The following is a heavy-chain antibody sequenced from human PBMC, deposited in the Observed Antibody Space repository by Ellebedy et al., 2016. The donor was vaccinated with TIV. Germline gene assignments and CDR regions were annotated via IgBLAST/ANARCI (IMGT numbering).Heavy chain of an antibody. CDR2: IYPGDSDT. Sequence: GESLKISCRASGYNFPNSWIGWVRQMPGKGLEWMGIIYPGDSDTRYSPSFQGQVTISADKSISTAYLQWSRLKASDTAMYYCARGAYYYDSSGYFKGYFDLWGRGTLVTVSS. CDR3: ARGAYYYDSSGYFKGYFDL. V-gene: IGHV5-51*01. J-gene: IGHJ2*01. CDR1: GYNFPNSW. D-gene: IGHD3-22*01.